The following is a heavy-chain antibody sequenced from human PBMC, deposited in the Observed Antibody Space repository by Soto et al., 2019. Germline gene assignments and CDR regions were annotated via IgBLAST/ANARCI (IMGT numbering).Heavy chain of an antibody. V-gene: IGHV1-3*04. J-gene: IGHJ4*02. CDR3: ARYRYGQAPFDY. D-gene: IGHD5-18*01. Sequence: QVQLVQSGAEVKKPGASVKVSCKASGYTFTSYAMHWVRQAPGQRLEWMGWINTGNGNTKYSQKFQGRVTITRDTSVSTAYMELSSLRSEDTAVYYCARYRYGQAPFDYWGQGTLVTVSS. CDR2: INTGNGNT. CDR1: GYTFTSYA.